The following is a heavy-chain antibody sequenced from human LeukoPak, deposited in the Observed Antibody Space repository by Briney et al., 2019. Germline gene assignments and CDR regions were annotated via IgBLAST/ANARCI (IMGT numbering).Heavy chain of an antibody. CDR2: IYSGGST. V-gene: IGHV3-53*04. J-gene: IGHJ2*01. D-gene: IGHD3-9*01. CDR1: GFTFSSNY. CDR3: ARGLTSPYWYFDL. Sequence: PGGSLRLSCAASGFTFSSNYMSWVRQAPGKGLEWVSVIYSGGSTSYADSVKGRFTISRHNSKNTLYLQMNSLRADDTAVYYCARGLTSPYWYFDLWGRGTLVTVSS.